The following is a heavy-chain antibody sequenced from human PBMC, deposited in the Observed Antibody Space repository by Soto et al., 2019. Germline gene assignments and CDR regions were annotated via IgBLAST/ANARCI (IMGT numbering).Heavy chain of an antibody. CDR3: ARALTAYDPIGMDV. CDR2: IYYNGGT. V-gene: IGHV4-61*01. J-gene: IGHJ6*02. Sequence: SETLTLTCTVSGCSVSSGTYYWSWIRQPPGKGLEWIGYIYYNGGTDYNPSLKSRVTISLDTPKNQFSLHLYSVTAADTAIYHCARALTAYDPIGMDVWGQGTTVTVSS. CDR1: GCSVSSGTYY. D-gene: IGHD5-12*01.